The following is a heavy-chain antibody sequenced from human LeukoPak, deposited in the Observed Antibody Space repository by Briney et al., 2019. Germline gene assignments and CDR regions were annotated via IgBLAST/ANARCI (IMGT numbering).Heavy chain of an antibody. Sequence: RTSETLSLTCTVSGGSISSYYWSWIRQPPGKGLEWIGYIYYSGSTNYNPSLKSRVTISVDTSKNQFSLKLSSVTAADTAVYYCARGCLVFGVVTPRRYKKNWFDPWGQGTLVTVSS. D-gene: IGHD3-3*01. CDR3: ARGCLVFGVVTPRRYKKNWFDP. CDR1: GGSISSYY. CDR2: IYYSGST. V-gene: IGHV4-59*12. J-gene: IGHJ5*02.